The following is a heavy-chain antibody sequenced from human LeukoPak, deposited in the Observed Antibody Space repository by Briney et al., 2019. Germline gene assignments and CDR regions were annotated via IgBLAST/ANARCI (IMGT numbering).Heavy chain of an antibody. Sequence: GTLSLTCAVSGGSISSNNWWGWVRQPPGKGLEWIGEIYHSGSTNYNPSLKSRVTISVDTSKNQFSLKLSSVTAADTAMYYCARGSRLEDYYDSSEFKDYWGQGTLVTVSS. CDR3: ARGSRLEDYYDSSEFKDY. CDR2: IYHSGST. D-gene: IGHD3-22*01. V-gene: IGHV4-4*02. J-gene: IGHJ4*02. CDR1: GGSISSNNW.